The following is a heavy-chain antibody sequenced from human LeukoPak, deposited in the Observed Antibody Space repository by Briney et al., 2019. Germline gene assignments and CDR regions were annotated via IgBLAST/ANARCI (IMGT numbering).Heavy chain of an antibody. V-gene: IGHV5-51*01. Sequence: LGESLKFSCKGSGYSFTSYWIGWVRQLPGKGLEWMGIIYPGDSDTRYSPSFQGQVTISADKSISTAYLQWSSLKASDTAMYYCARQDWSGYYNFVNHWGQGTLVTVSS. CDR1: GYSFTSYW. CDR2: IYPGDSDT. D-gene: IGHD3-3*01. J-gene: IGHJ5*02. CDR3: ARQDWSGYYNFVNH.